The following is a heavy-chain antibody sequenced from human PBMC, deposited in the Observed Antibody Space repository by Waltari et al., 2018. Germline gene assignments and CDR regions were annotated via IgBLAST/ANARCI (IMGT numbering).Heavy chain of an antibody. CDR1: GFTFSTYS. Sequence: EVQLVESGGGLVKPGGSLRLSCAASGFTFSTYSLNWVRQAPGKGLEWVSSISSSSSYIYYADSVKGRFTISRDNAKNSLYLQMNSLRAEDTAVYYCARPLEAHESSSCHYWGQGTLVTVSS. V-gene: IGHV3-21*01. CDR3: ARPLEAHESSSCHY. CDR2: ISSSSSYI. J-gene: IGHJ4*02. D-gene: IGHD6-13*01.